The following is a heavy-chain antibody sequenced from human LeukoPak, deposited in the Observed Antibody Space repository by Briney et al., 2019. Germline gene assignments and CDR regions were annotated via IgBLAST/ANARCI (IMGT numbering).Heavy chain of an antibody. Sequence: GGSLRLSCVASGFTFSDYWMYWVRQAPGKGLVWVSRLSPDGTNTNYADSVKGRFTISRDNAKNTVYLQMNSLRAEDTALYYCASVRLGHWDQGTLVTVSS. CDR2: LSPDGTNT. D-gene: IGHD3-9*01. V-gene: IGHV3-74*01. CDR1: GFTFSDYW. CDR3: ASVRLGH. J-gene: IGHJ4*02.